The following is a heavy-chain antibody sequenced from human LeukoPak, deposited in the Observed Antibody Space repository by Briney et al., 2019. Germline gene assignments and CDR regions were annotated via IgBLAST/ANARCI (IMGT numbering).Heavy chain of an antibody. Sequence: GGSLRLSCAASGFTFSSYSMNWVRQAPGKGLEWVSSISSSSSYIYYADSVKGRFTISRDNAKNSLYLQMNSLRAEDTAVYYCAKVRGSSGSFDIWGQGTMVTVSS. J-gene: IGHJ3*02. CDR1: GFTFSSYS. V-gene: IGHV3-21*01. CDR3: AKVRGSSGSFDI. CDR2: ISSSSSYI. D-gene: IGHD3-22*01.